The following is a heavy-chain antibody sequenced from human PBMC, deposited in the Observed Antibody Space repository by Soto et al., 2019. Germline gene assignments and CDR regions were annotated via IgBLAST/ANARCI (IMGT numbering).Heavy chain of an antibody. V-gene: IGHV4-34*01. CDR3: ARGGGQYCSSTSCYEFSYYYGMDV. Sequence: QVQLQQWGAGLLKPSETLSLTCAVYGGSFSGYYWSWIRQPPGKGLEWIGEINHSGSTNYNPSLKRRATISVDTSTNQFYLKLSSVTAAHTALYYCARGGGQYCSSTSCYEFSYYYGMDVWGRGTTVTVSS. J-gene: IGHJ6*01. CDR1: GGSFSGYY. D-gene: IGHD2-2*01. CDR2: INHSGST.